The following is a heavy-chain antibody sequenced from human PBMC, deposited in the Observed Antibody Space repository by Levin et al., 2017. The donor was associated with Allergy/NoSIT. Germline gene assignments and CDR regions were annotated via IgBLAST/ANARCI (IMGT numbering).Heavy chain of an antibody. J-gene: IGHJ6*02. CDR3: AKIQAAAGTDYGMDV. D-gene: IGHD6-13*01. V-gene: IGHV3-9*01. CDR1: GFTFDDYA. Sequence: SLKISCAASGFTFDDYAMHWVRQAPGKGLEWVSGISWNSGSIGYADSVKGRFTISRDNAKNSLYLQMNSLRAEDTALYYCAKIQAAAGTDYGMDVWGQGTTVTVSS. CDR2: ISWNSGSI.